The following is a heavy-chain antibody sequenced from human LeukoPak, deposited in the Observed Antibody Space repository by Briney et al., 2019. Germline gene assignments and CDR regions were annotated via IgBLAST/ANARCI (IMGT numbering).Heavy chain of an antibody. CDR1: GFTFSSYG. Sequence: GGSLRLSCAASGFTFSSYGMHWVRQAPGKGLEWVAFIRYDGSKKYYADSVKGRFTISRDNSKNTLYLQMNSLRAEDTAVYYCRGRIAAAGYASDVWGQGTMVTVSS. CDR2: IRYDGSKK. J-gene: IGHJ3*01. D-gene: IGHD6-13*01. V-gene: IGHV3-30*02. CDR3: RGRIAAAGYASDV.